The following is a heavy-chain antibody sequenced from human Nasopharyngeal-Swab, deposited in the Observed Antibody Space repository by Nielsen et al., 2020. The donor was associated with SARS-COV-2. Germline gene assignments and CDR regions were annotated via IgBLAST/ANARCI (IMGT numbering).Heavy chain of an antibody. D-gene: IGHD6-13*01. Sequence: VRQAPGKGLEWVASISGSNNYTYYAHPVKGRFTISRDNAKNSLFLQVNSLRAEDTAVYYCAREGGRFSSTWYYYSYGMDVWGQGTTVTVSS. V-gene: IGHV3-21*06. J-gene: IGHJ6*02. CDR3: AREGGRFSSTWYYYSYGMDV. CDR2: ISGSNNYT.